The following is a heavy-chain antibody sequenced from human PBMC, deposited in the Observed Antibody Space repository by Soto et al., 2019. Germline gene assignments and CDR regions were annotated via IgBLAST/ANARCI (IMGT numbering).Heavy chain of an antibody. Sequence: QLQLQESGPGLVKPSETLSLTCTVSGGSISRSSYYWGWVRQPPGKGLEWIGDIYYSGSTYYNPSLKSRVTIAVDKSKNQFSLKLSSVTAADTAVYYCARVSTVTTLYYFDYWGQGALVTVSS. J-gene: IGHJ4*02. CDR3: ARVSTVTTLYYFDY. V-gene: IGHV4-39*01. D-gene: IGHD4-17*01. CDR1: GGSISRSSYY. CDR2: IYYSGST.